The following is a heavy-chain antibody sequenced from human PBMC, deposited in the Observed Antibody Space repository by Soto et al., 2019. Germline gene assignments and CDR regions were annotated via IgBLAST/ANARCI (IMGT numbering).Heavy chain of an antibody. D-gene: IGHD3-22*01. J-gene: IGHJ5*02. CDR2: ISAYNGNT. CDR1: GYTFTSYG. CDR3: ARELNEAYYYDSLNWFDP. Sequence: ASVKVSCKASGYTFTSYGISWVRQAPGQGLEWMGWISAYNGNTNYAQKLQGRVTMTTDTSTSTAYMELRSLRSDDTAVYYCARELNEAYYYDSLNWFDPWGHGTLVTVSS. V-gene: IGHV1-18*04.